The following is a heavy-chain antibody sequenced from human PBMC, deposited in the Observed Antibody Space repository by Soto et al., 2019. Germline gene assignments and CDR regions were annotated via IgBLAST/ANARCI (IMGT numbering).Heavy chain of an antibody. J-gene: IGHJ5*02. D-gene: IGHD1-26*01. CDR1: GFTFSSYA. V-gene: IGHV3-23*01. CDR2: ISGSGGST. CDR3: AKDGPPWETNWFDP. Sequence: QHGGSLRLSCAASGFTFSSYAMSWVRKATGKGLEWVSAISGSGGSTYYADSVKGRFTISRDNSKNTLYLQMNSLRAEDTAVYYCAKDGPPWETNWFDPWGQGTLVTVSS.